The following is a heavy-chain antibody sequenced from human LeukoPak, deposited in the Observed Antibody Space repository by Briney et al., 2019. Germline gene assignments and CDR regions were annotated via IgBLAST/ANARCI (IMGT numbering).Heavy chain of an antibody. CDR3: ARVPAVDGNYYYYYGLDV. V-gene: IGHV4-34*01. D-gene: IGHD2-2*01. J-gene: IGHJ6*02. CDR1: GASFSDYY. CDR2: ISHRGST. Sequence: SETLSLTCVVYGASFSDYYWWSWIRQPPGRRLEWIGEISHRGSTKYNPSLKSRVTISLDTSKSQFSLKVNSLTAADTAVYYCARVPAVDGNYYYYYGLDVWGQGTTVTVSS.